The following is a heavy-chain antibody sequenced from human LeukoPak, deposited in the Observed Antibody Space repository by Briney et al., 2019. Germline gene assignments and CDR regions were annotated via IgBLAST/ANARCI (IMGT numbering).Heavy chain of an antibody. CDR1: GFTFSSYW. CDR2: INQDGSEK. Sequence: QPGGSLRLSCAASGFTFSSYWMSWVRQTPGKGLEWVANINQDGSEKYYVDSVKGRFTISRDNAKNSLCLQMNSLRAEDTAIYYCVRSGGYWGQGTLVTVSS. J-gene: IGHJ4*02. CDR3: VRSGGY. V-gene: IGHV3-7*05. D-gene: IGHD1-26*01.